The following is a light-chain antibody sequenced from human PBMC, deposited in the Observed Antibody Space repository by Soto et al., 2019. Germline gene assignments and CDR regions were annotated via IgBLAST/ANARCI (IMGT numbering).Light chain of an antibody. CDR1: QSVSSSE. CDR3: QHYGSSSPLP. J-gene: IGKJ4*01. Sequence: EIVLTQSPGTLSLSPGERATLSCRASQSVSSSELAWYQQKPDQAPRLLVYSASSRATGIPDRFSGSGSGKDFTLTISRLEPEDFAVYYCQHYGSSSPLPFGGGTKVEIK. V-gene: IGKV3-20*01. CDR2: SAS.